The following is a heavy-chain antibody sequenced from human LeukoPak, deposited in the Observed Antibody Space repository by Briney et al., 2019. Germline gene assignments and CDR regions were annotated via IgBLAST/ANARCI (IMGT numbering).Heavy chain of an antibody. J-gene: IGHJ4*02. CDR1: GGSFSGYY. D-gene: IGHD6-6*01. V-gene: IGHV4-34*01. CDR3: ARTVVGGIAARTRYYFDY. CDR2: INHSGST. Sequence: SETLSPTCAVNGGSFSGYYWSWIRQPPGKGLEWIGEINHSGSTNYNPSLKSRVTISVDTSKNQFSLKLSSVTAADTAVYYCARTVVGGIAARTRYYFDYWGQGTLVTVSS.